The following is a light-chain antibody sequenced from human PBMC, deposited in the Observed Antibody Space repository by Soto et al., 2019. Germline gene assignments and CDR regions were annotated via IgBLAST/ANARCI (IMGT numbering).Light chain of an antibody. CDR2: GAS. J-gene: IGKJ2*01. V-gene: IGKV3-20*01. CDR1: QSVSSNY. Sequence: ELVLTQSPGTLSLSPGARATLSCRASQSVSSNYLAWYQQKSGQAPRLLIYGASSRATGIPDRFSGSGSGTDFPLTISKLEPEDFAVYYCQQYGNSPYAFGQGTELEI. CDR3: QQYGNSPYA.